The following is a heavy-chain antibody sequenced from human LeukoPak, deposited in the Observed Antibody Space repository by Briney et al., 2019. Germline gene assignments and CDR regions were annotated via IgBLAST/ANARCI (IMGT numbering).Heavy chain of an antibody. CDR1: GYTFTSYD. Sequence: GASVKVSCKASGYTFTSYDINWVRQATGQGLEWMGWMNPNSGNTGYAQKFQGRVTMTRNTSISTAYMELSSLSSEDTAVYYCAREVVVVAATNNWFDPWGQGTLVTVSS. CDR3: AREVVVVAATNNWFDP. V-gene: IGHV1-8*01. D-gene: IGHD2-15*01. CDR2: MNPNSGNT. J-gene: IGHJ5*02.